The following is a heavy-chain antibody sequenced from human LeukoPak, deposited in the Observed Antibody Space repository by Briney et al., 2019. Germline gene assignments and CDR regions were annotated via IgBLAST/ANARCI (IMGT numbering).Heavy chain of an antibody. J-gene: IGHJ6*02. Sequence: GESPKISCKGSGYIFTKHWIGWVRQMPGKGLEWMGIIYPGDSDTRYSPSFQGQVTISADKSITTAYLQWSSLKASDTAMYYCARQGAASGSPYGMDVWGQGTTVTVSS. D-gene: IGHD6-13*01. CDR2: IYPGDSDT. CDR1: GYIFTKHW. CDR3: ARQGAASGSPYGMDV. V-gene: IGHV5-51*01.